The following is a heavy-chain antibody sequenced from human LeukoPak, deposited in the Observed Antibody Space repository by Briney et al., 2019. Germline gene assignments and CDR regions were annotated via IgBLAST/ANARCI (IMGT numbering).Heavy chain of an antibody. CDR1: GGTFSSYA. CDR2: IIPIFGTA. J-gene: IGHJ6*03. V-gene: IGHV1-69*05. Sequence: SVKVSCKASGGTFSSYAISWVRQAPGQGLEWMGGIIPIFGTANYAQKFQGRVTITTDESASTAYMELSSLRSEDTAVYYCARVGPITIFGVVPNYYYYMDVWGKGTTVTVSS. CDR3: ARVGPITIFGVVPNYYYYMDV. D-gene: IGHD3-3*01.